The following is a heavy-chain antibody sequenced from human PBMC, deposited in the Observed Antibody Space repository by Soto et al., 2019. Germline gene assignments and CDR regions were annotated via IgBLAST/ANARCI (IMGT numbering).Heavy chain of an antibody. D-gene: IGHD5-12*01. CDR2: INPNSGAT. J-gene: IGHJ5*02. CDR1: GYTFTDFF. Sequence: ASVKVSCKAYGYTFTDFFLHWLRQAPGQGLEWMGWINPNSGATNYAQKFQGRVTMTRDTSVNTAYMELSRLRSDDTAVYYCAKDKILPATIYGGAYNCFDPWGQGTLVTVSS. V-gene: IGHV1-2*02. CDR3: AKDKILPATIYGGAYNCFDP.